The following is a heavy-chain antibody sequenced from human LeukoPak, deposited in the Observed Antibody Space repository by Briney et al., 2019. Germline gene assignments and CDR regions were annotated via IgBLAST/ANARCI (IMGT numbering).Heavy chain of an antibody. D-gene: IGHD2-2*01. J-gene: IGHJ4*02. CDR3: ARRGYCSSTSCSNTGYYFDY. Sequence: GGSLRLSCAASGFTFSDYYMSWIRQAPGKGLEWVSYISSSGSTIYDADSVKGRFTISRDNAKNSLYLQMNSLRAEDTAVYYCARRGYCSSTSCSNTGYYFDYWGQGTLVTVSS. V-gene: IGHV3-11*04. CDR1: GFTFSDYY. CDR2: ISSSGSTI.